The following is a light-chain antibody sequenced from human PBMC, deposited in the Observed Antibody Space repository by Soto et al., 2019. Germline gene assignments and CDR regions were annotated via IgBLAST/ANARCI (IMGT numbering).Light chain of an antibody. V-gene: IGKV1-39*01. CDR3: QQSFASLRT. J-gene: IGKJ1*01. CDR1: QSIRTY. CDR2: AAS. Sequence: DIQMTQSPSSLSASVGDRVTITCLASQSIRTYLNWFQQRPGKAPKLLIYAASTLQGGVPSRFSGSGSGTDFTLTISSLQSEDFATYYCQQSFASLRTFGQGTTVEI.